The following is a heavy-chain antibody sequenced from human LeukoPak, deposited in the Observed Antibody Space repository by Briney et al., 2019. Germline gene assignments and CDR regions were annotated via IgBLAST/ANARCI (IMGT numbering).Heavy chain of an antibody. V-gene: IGHV1-69*05. CDR3: ARVVPAATNYYYYYMDV. CDR1: GGTFSSYA. CDR2: IIPIFGTA. Sequence: VKVSCKASGGTFSSYAISWVRQAPGQGLEWMGGIIPIFGTANYAQKFQGRVTITTDESTSTAYMELSSLRSEDMAVYCCARVVPAATNYYYYYMDVWGKGTTVTVSS. D-gene: IGHD2-2*01. J-gene: IGHJ6*03.